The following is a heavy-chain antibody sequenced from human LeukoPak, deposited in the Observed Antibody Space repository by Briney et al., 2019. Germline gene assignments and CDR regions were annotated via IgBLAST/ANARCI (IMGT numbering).Heavy chain of an antibody. D-gene: IGHD6-13*01. CDR1: GGSISSYY. Sequence: PSETPSLTCTVSGGSISSYYWSWIRQPAGKGLEWIGRIYTSGSTNYNPSLKSRVTISVDTSKNQFSLKLSSVTAADTAVYYCARDSGSSWYYYGMDVWGQGTTVTVSS. J-gene: IGHJ6*02. V-gene: IGHV4-4*07. CDR2: IYTSGST. CDR3: ARDSGSSWYYYGMDV.